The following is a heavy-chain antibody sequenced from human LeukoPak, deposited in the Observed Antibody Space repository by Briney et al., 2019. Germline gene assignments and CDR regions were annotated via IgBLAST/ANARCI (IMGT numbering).Heavy chain of an antibody. J-gene: IGHJ4*02. CDR3: ARQRELAAAGTAFDY. D-gene: IGHD6-13*01. CDR1: GITFRTYA. CDR2: INDNGGTT. V-gene: IGHV3-23*01. Sequence: PGGSLRLSCVASGITFRTYAMSWVRQTPGKGLEWISFINDNGGTTNYADSVKGRFTISRDNSKNTLYLQMNTLRDDDTAVYYCARQRELAAAGTAFDYWGQGTLVTVSS.